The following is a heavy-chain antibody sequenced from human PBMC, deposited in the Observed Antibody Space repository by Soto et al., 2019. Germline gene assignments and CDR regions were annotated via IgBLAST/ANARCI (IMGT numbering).Heavy chain of an antibody. D-gene: IGHD3-10*01. CDR1: GGTFSSYA. J-gene: IGHJ5*02. CDR3: ARDRGYYGSGSYHWFDP. V-gene: IGHV1-69*13. Sequence: AASVKVSCKASGGTFSSYAISWVQQAPGQGLEWMGGIIPIFGTANYAQKFQGRVTITADESTSTAYMELSSLRSEDTAVYYCARDRGYYGSGSYHWFDPWGQGTLVTVSS. CDR2: IIPIFGTA.